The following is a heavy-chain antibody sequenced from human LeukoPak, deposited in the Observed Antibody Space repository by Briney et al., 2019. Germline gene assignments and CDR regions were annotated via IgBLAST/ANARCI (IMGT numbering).Heavy chain of an antibody. CDR2: ISSSSSTI. D-gene: IGHD2-8*01. CDR1: GFTFSSYS. V-gene: IGHV3-48*01. Sequence: GGSLRLSCAASGFTFSSYSMNWVRQAPGKGLEWVSYISSSSSTIYYADSVKGRFTISRDNAKNSLYLQMNSLRAEDTAVYYCARDGDIVLMVYAFDYWGQGTLVTVSS. CDR3: ARDGDIVLMVYAFDY. J-gene: IGHJ4*02.